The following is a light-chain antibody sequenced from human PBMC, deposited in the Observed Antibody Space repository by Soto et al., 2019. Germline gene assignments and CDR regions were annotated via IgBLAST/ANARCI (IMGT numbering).Light chain of an antibody. CDR1: TRDVGAYNL. Sequence: QAVLTQPASVSGSPGQSITISCAGTTRDVGAYNLVSWYQQHPGRAPQLIIYEVRNRPSGISFRFSGSKSGNTASLTISGLQAEDEADYYCSSYTSKSSLIFGGGTKVTVL. CDR3: SSYTSKSSLI. V-gene: IGLV2-14*01. CDR2: EVR. J-gene: IGLJ2*01.